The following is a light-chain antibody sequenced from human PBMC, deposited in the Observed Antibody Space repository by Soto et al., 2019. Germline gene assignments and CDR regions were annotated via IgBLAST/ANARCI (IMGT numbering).Light chain of an antibody. Sequence: EIVMTQSPDTLSVSPGERATLSCRASETVTGKYLAWYQQKAGQAPRLLIFAASNRATGIPDRFSGSGSGTDFTLTISRLEPEDFAVYFCQQYSSPPQTFGQGTKVDIK. CDR1: ETVTGKY. CDR2: AAS. J-gene: IGKJ1*01. CDR3: QQYSSPPQT. V-gene: IGKV3-20*01.